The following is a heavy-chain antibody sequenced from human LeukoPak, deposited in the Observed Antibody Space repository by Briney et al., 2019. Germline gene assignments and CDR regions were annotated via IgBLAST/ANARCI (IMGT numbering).Heavy chain of an antibody. CDR1: GFTLSNYW. CDR2: INSDGSRT. CDR3: AKDKRGYSRDYYFDY. V-gene: IGHV3-74*01. Sequence: GGSLRLSCAASGFTLSNYWMHWVRQAPGKGLVWVSRINSDGSRTNYADSVKGRFTISRDNAKNTLYLQMNSLRAEDTAVYYCAKDKRGYSRDYYFDYWGQGTLVTVSS. J-gene: IGHJ4*02. D-gene: IGHD6-13*01.